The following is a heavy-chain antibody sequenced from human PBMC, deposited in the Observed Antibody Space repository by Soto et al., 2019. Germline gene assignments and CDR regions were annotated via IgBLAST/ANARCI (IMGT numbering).Heavy chain of an antibody. CDR3: ASHFDYFGS. CDR1: GGSFKSGSYY. Sequence: PSETLSLNCTVSGGSFKSGSYYWSWIRQPPGKGLEWIGYVYHTGRTDYNPSLKSRVSISVDTSKNQFSLGLDSVTPADTAVYFCASHFDYFGSRSRRSLVPVSS. V-gene: IGHV4-61*01. D-gene: IGHD3-3*02. J-gene: IGHJ4*02. CDR2: VYHTGRT.